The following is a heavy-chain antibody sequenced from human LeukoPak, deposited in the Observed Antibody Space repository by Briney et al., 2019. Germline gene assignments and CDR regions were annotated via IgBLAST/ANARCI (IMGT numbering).Heavy chain of an antibody. Sequence: KASETLSLTCSVSGYSISSAYYWGWIRQPPGKGREWIGTMYHSGSTNYNPSLKSRVTISVDTSKNQFSLKLSSVTAADTAVYFCARGFRGDNFDYWGQGTLVTVSS. V-gene: IGHV4-38-2*02. D-gene: IGHD7-27*01. J-gene: IGHJ4*02. CDR3: ARGFRGDNFDY. CDR1: GYSISSAYY. CDR2: MYHSGST.